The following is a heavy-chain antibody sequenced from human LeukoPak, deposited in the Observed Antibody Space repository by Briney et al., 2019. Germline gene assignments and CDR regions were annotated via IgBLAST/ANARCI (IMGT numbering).Heavy chain of an antibody. CDR1: GDSISSGGYS. Sequence: SQTLSLTCAVSGDSISSGGYSWSWIRQPPGKGLEWIGYIYHSGSTYYNPSLKSRVTISVDRSKNQFSLKLSSVTAADTAVYYCARGEYQLDYWGQGTLVTVSS. D-gene: IGHD2-2*01. CDR3: ARGEYQLDY. J-gene: IGHJ4*02. CDR2: IYHSGST. V-gene: IGHV4-30-2*01.